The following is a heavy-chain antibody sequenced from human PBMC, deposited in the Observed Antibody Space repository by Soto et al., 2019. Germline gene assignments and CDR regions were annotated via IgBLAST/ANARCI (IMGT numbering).Heavy chain of an antibody. D-gene: IGHD2-8*01. V-gene: IGHV5-10-1*01. Sequence: GESLKISCKGSGYSLTSYWISWVRQMPGKGLEWMGRIDPSDSYTNYSPSFQGHVTISADKSISTAYLQWSSLKASDTAMYYCARRVSTLRYYGMDVWGQGTTVTVSS. CDR2: IDPSDSYT. CDR3: ARRVSTLRYYGMDV. CDR1: GYSLTSYW. J-gene: IGHJ6*02.